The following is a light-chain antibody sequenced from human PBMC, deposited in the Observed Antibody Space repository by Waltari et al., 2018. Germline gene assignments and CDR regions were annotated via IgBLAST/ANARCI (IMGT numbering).Light chain of an antibody. CDR3: QNHERLPAT. CDR1: QNIGQY. V-gene: IGKV3-20*01. J-gene: IGKJ1*01. Sequence: IVSTQSPGALSFSPGERATLSCRASQNIGQYLVWYQQKPGQAPRLLIYAASSRATGIPDRFSGSGSGTDFSLTISRLEPEDFAVYYCQNHERLPATFGQGTKVEIK. CDR2: AAS.